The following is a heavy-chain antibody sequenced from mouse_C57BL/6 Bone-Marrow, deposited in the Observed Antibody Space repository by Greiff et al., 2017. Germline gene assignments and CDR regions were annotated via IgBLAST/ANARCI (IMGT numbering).Heavy chain of an antibody. V-gene: IGHV1-4*01. CDR2: INPSSGYT. CDR1: GYTFTSYT. Sequence: VQLQQSGAELARPGASVKMSCKASGYTFTSYTMHWVKQRPGQGLEWIGYINPSSGYTKYNQKFKDKATLTADKSSSTAYMQLSSLTSEDSAVYYCARDYYGSYWYFDVWGTGTTVTVSS. CDR3: ARDYYGSYWYFDV. J-gene: IGHJ1*03. D-gene: IGHD1-1*01.